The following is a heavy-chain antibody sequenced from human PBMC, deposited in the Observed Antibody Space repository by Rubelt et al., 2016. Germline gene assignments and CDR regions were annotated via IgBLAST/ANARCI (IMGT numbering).Heavy chain of an antibody. D-gene: IGHD3-16*01. J-gene: IGHJ4*02. Sequence: QVHLVESGGGVVQPGGSVRLSCAASGFAFTSYAMHWVRQAPGKGLEWVAVISYDGSNQNYAESVKGRFTNSRDGCKGTLFLQMNSLRAEDTALYYCSRDYVGYWGQGTLVTVSS. V-gene: IGHV3-30*04. CDR2: ISYDGSNQ. CDR3: SRDYVGY. CDR1: GFAFTSYA.